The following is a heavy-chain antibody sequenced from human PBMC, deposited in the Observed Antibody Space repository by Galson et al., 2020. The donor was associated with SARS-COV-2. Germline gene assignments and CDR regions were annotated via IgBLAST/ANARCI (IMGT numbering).Heavy chain of an antibody. V-gene: IGHV4-34*01. CDR3: ARGYGDYRDDAFDI. Sequence: SQTLSLTCAVYGGSFSGYYWSWIRQPPGKGLEWIGEINHSGSTNYNPSLKSRVTISVDTSKNQFSLKLSSVTAADTAVYYCARGYGDYRDDAFDIWGQGTMVTVSS. CDR2: INHSGST. CDR1: GGSFSGYY. D-gene: IGHD4-17*01. J-gene: IGHJ3*02.